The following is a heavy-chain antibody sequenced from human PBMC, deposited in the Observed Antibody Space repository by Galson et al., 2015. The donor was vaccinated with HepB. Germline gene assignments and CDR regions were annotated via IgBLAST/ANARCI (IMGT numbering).Heavy chain of an antibody. CDR2: ISSSSSTI. V-gene: IGHV3-48*02. CDR3: ARGAGYYYDSSGYYLSAFDY. Sequence: SLRLSCAASGFTFSSYGMNWVRQAPGKGLEWVSYISSSSSTIYYADSVKGRFTVSRDNAKNSLYLQMNSLRDEDTAVYYCARGAGYYYDSSGYYLSAFDYWGQGTLVTVSS. J-gene: IGHJ4*02. D-gene: IGHD3-22*01. CDR1: GFTFSSYG.